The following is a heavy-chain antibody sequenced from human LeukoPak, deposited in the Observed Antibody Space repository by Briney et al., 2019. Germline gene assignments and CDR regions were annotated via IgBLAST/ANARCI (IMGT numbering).Heavy chain of an antibody. V-gene: IGHV4-61*02. CDR1: GGSITSGDYY. CDR2: IYLGGST. CDR3: ARWYSSGWYWFDP. Sequence: SQTLSLTCTVSGGSITSGDYYWSWLRQPAGKGLEWIGRIYLGGSTSYNPSLKSRVTISADTSKNQFSLKLSSVTAADTAVYYCARWYSSGWYWFDPWGQGTLVTVSS. J-gene: IGHJ5*02. D-gene: IGHD6-19*01.